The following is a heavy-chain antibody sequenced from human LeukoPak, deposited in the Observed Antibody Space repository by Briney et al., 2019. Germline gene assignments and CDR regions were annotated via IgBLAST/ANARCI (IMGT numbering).Heavy chain of an antibody. CDR1: GFTFSTYS. CDR2: VSSTGSHI. Sequence: GGSLRLSCAASGFTFSTYSMNWARQAPGKGLEWVSSVSSTGSHIYYADSVKGRFTISRDNAKNSLYLQMNSLRAEDTAVYYCARDIAPSGDFDYWGQGTLVTVSS. CDR3: ARDIAPSGDFDY. J-gene: IGHJ4*02. D-gene: IGHD2-21*01. V-gene: IGHV3-21*01.